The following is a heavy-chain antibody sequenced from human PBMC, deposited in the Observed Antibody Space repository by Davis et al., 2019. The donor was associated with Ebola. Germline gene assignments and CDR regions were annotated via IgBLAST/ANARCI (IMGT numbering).Heavy chain of an antibody. D-gene: IGHD1-26*01. CDR3: ARDSSGVVGANDFDY. V-gene: IGHV1-46*01. CDR1: GYTFTSYY. CDR2: INPSGGST. J-gene: IGHJ4*02. Sequence: AASVKVSCKASGYTFTSYYMHWVRQAPGQGLEWMGIINPSGGSTSYAQKFQGRVTITRDTSATTAYMELSSLRSEDTAVYFCARDSSGVVGANDFDYWGQGSLVTVSS.